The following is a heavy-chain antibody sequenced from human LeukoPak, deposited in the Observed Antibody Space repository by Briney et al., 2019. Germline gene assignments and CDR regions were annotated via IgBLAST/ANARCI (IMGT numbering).Heavy chain of an antibody. D-gene: IGHD1-20*01. CDR1: GYTFTGYY. Sequence: GASVKVSCKASGYTFTGYYMHWVRQAPGQGLEWMGWINPNSGGTNYAQKFQGRVTMTRDTSISTAYMELSRLRSDDTAVYCCARTLYNWNDSSGYWGQGTLVTVSS. CDR3: ARTLYNWNDSSGY. J-gene: IGHJ4*02. V-gene: IGHV1-2*02. CDR2: INPNSGGT.